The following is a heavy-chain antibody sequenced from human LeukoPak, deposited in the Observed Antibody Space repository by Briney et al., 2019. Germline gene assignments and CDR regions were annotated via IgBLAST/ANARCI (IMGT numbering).Heavy chain of an antibody. CDR3: ARDSNPRYCSSTSCPNWFDP. V-gene: IGHV3-21*01. Sequence: PGGFLRLSCAASGFTFSSYSMNWVRQAPGKGLEWVSSISSSSSYIYYADSVKGRFTISRDNAKNSLYLQMNSLRAEDTAVYYCARDSNPRYCSSTSCPNWFDPWGQGTLVTVSS. CDR1: GFTFSSYS. J-gene: IGHJ5*02. CDR2: ISSSSSYI. D-gene: IGHD2-2*01.